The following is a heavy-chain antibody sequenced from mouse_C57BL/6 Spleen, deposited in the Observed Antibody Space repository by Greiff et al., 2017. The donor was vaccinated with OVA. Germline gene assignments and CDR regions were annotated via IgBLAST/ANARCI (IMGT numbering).Heavy chain of an antibody. J-gene: IGHJ3*01. CDR2: IDPSDSYT. CDR3: ASWGYYGSSPWFAY. V-gene: IGHV1-69*01. Sequence: QVQLKQPGAELVMPGASVKLSCKASGYTFTSYWMHWVKQRPGQGLEWIGEIDPSDSYTNYNQKFKGKSTLTVDKSSSTAYMQLSSLTSEDSAVYYCASWGYYGSSPWFAYWGQGTLVTVSA. D-gene: IGHD1-1*01. CDR1: GYTFTSYW.